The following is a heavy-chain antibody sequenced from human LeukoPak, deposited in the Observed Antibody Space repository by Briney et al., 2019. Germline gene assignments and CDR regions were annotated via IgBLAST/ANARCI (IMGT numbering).Heavy chain of an antibody. Sequence: SVKVSCKSSGYTFIDYYIHGVRQAPGQGLGSRAWTHPSSGGTKYEQKFQGMVSMSSNTSIKTAYMDLTNLRSDETAIFYCARMKKLMPEFEFWGKGTLVTVSS. CDR2: THPSSGGT. J-gene: IGHJ4*02. D-gene: IGHD2-2*01. CDR3: ARMKKLMPEFEF. CDR1: GYTFIDYY. V-gene: IGHV1-2*02.